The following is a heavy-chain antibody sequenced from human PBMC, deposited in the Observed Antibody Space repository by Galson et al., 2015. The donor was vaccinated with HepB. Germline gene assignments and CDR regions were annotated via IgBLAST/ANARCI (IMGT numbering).Heavy chain of an antibody. CDR2: INPSGGST. D-gene: IGHD2-2*01. Sequence: SVKVSCKASGYTFTSYYMHWVRQAPGQGLEWMGIINPSGGSTSYAQKFQGRVTMTRDTSTSTVYMELSSLRSEDTAVYYCAREPYCSSTSCQNRPRMDVWGKGTTVTVSS. CDR3: AREPYCSSTSCQNRPRMDV. CDR1: GYTFTSYY. J-gene: IGHJ6*03. V-gene: IGHV1-46*01.